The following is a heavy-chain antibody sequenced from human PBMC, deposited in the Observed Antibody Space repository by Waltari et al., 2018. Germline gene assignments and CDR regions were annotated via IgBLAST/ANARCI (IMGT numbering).Heavy chain of an antibody. CDR1: GGSLSSGGYD. J-gene: IGHJ4*02. Sequence: QVQLQESGPGLVKPSQTLSLTCTVSGGSLSSGGYDWSWIPQHPGKGLEWIGYIYYSGSTYYNPSLKSRVTISVDTSKNQFSLKLSSVIAADTAVYYCAREPSEQWLVADYWGQGTLVTVSS. CDR2: IYYSGST. D-gene: IGHD6-19*01. CDR3: AREPSEQWLVADY. V-gene: IGHV4-31*03.